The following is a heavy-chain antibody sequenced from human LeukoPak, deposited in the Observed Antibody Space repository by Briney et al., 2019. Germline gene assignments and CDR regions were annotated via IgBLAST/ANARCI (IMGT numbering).Heavy chain of an antibody. Sequence: SETLSLTCAVSGGSISSSNWWSWVRQPPGKGLEWIGEIYHSGSTNYNPSLKSRVTISVDKSKNQYSLQLNSVTPEDTAVYYCARGGKTLRFLAVHYMDVWGKGTTVTVSS. V-gene: IGHV4-4*02. J-gene: IGHJ6*03. CDR3: ARGGKTLRFLAVHYMDV. D-gene: IGHD3-3*01. CDR2: IYHSGST. CDR1: GGSISSSNW.